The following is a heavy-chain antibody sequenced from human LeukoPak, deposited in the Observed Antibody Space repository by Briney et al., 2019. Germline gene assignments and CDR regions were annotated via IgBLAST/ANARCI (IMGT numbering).Heavy chain of an antibody. V-gene: IGHV3-23*01. CDR1: GFIFSNSA. CDR3: AREREPGGAGPFDY. Sequence: GGSLRLSCAASGFIFSNSAMSWVRQSPGKGLEWVSALSDSGGSTYYADSVKGRFTISRDNSKNTLYLQMNSLRAEDTAVYYCAREREPGGAGPFDYWGQGTLLTVSS. D-gene: IGHD1-26*01. CDR2: LSDSGGST. J-gene: IGHJ4*02.